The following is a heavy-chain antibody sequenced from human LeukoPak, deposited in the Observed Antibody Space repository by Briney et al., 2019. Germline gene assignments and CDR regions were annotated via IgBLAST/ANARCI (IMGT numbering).Heavy chain of an antibody. V-gene: IGHV3-30-3*01. Sequence: GRSLRLSCAASGFTFSSYAMHWVRQAPGKGLEWVALISYDGNNKYYADSVKGLFTISRDNSKNRLYLQMDSLRAEDTAVYSRASLPPDIVVVPAARLDYWGQGTLVTVSS. CDR1: GFTFSSYA. CDR3: ASLPPDIVVVPAARLDY. J-gene: IGHJ4*02. D-gene: IGHD2-2*01. CDR2: ISYDGNNK.